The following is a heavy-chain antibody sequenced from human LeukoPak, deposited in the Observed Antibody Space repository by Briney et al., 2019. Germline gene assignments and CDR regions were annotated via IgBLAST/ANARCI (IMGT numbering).Heavy chain of an antibody. J-gene: IGHJ3*02. CDR2: IKSKTDGGTT. D-gene: IGHD1-26*01. CDR1: GFTFSNAW. CDR3: TTDWDSGSYLAAFDI. Sequence: GGSLRLSCAASGFTFSNAWMSWVRQAPGKGLEWGGRIKSKTDGGTTDYAAPVKGRFTIARDDSKNTLYLQMNSLKTEDTAVYYCTTDWDSGSYLAAFDIWGQGTMVPVSS. V-gene: IGHV3-15*01.